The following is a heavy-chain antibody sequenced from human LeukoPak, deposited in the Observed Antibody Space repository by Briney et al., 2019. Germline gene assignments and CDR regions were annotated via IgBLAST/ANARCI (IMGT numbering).Heavy chain of an antibody. V-gene: IGHV1-2*06. CDR2: INPNSGGT. D-gene: IGHD3-22*01. CDR1: GYTFTCYY. Sequence: GASVKVSCKASGYTFTCYYMHWVRQAPGQGLEWMGRINPNSGGTNYAQKFQGRVTMTRDTYISTAYMELSRLRSDDTAVYYCAIVSNYYDSSGFPYDYWGQGTLVTVSS. CDR3: AIVSNYYDSSGFPYDY. J-gene: IGHJ4*02.